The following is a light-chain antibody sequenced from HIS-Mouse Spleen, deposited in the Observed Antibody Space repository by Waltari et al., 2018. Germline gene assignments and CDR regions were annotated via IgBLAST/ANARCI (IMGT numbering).Light chain of an antibody. CDR3: QSADSSGTWV. CDR1: ALPKQY. Sequence: SYELTQPPSVSVSPGQTARITCSGDALPKQYAYWYQQKPGQAPVLVIYKDSERPSGMPERFSGSSSGTTVTLTISGVQADDEADYYCQSADSSGTWVFGGGTKLTVL. J-gene: IGLJ2*01. V-gene: IGLV3-25*03. CDR2: KDS.